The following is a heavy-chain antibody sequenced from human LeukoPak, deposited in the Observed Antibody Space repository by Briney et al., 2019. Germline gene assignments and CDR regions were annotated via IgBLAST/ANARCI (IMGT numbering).Heavy chain of an antibody. CDR3: ARHFV. D-gene: IGHD2-21*01. CDR2: IKQDGSEV. J-gene: IGHJ4*02. Sequence: GGSLRPSCVGSGFTFSSHWMSWVRQAPGKGLEWVANIKQDGSEVDYVDSVKGRFTISRDNAKNSLFLQMNSLRAEDTAVYYCARHFVWGQGTLVTVSS. V-gene: IGHV3-7*05. CDR1: GFTFSSHW.